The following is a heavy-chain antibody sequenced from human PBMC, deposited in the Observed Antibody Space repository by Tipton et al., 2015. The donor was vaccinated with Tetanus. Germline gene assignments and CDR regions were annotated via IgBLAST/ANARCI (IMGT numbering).Heavy chain of an antibody. CDR1: GYSFTSYS. V-gene: IGHV5-51*01. CDR2: IYPGASDA. Sequence: QLVQSGAEVKKPGESLKIYCKGSGYSFTSYSIGWVRQMSGKGLEWMGIIYPGASDAIYSPSFQGQVTISDDTSIRAAYVQWSSLKASDTAMYYCARHPSQDAFDIWGQGTMVTVSS. J-gene: IGHJ3*02. CDR3: ARHPSQDAFDI. D-gene: IGHD6-6*01.